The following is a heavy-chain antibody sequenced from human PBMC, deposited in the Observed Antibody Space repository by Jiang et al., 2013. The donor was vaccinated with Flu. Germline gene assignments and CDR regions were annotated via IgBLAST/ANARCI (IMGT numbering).Heavy chain of an antibody. CDR2: IYYSGSS. D-gene: IGHD3-22*01. J-gene: IGHJ6*02. CDR1: GGSINNYY. CDR3: ARSYDGSGYYFYGMDV. V-gene: IGHV4-59*08. Sequence: PGLVKPSETLSLTCTVSGGSINNYYGSWIRQSPGKGLEWIGYIYYSGSSNCNPSLKSRVTMSLDTSKNQFSLRLSSVTAADTAVYYCARSYDGSGYYFYGMDVWGQGTTVTVSS.